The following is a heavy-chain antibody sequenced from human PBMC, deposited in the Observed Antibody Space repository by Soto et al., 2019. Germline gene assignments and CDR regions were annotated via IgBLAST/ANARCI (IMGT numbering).Heavy chain of an antibody. Sequence: VGSLRLSCAASGRIFSSNAMSWVRQSPGKGLEWVSAISGSGDGTYYADSVKGRFTIMRDNSKNTLYLQMNSLRAEDTAVYYCAKSEDRPYFWGQGTLVTVSS. CDR2: ISGSGDGT. V-gene: IGHV3-23*01. D-gene: IGHD6-6*01. J-gene: IGHJ4*02. CDR3: AKSEDRPYF. CDR1: GRIFSSNA.